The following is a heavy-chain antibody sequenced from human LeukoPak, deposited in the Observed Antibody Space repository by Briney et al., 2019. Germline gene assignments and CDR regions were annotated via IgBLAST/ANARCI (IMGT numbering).Heavy chain of an antibody. Sequence: GASVKVSCKASGYAFTGYYIHWMRRAPGQGLEWMGWINPSSGGTDYAQKFQGRVTMTRDTSLSTVYMDLTSLTSDGTAVYSCARQTGTTAKEVNWFDPWGQGTLVTVSS. CDR3: ARQTGTTAKEVNWFDP. CDR1: GYAFTGYY. D-gene: IGHD1-1*01. CDR2: INPSSGGT. V-gene: IGHV1-2*02. J-gene: IGHJ5*02.